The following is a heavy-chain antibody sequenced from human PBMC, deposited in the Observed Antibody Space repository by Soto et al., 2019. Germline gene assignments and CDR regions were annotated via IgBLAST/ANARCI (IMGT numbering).Heavy chain of an antibody. V-gene: IGHV1-69*01. D-gene: IGHD7-27*01. CDR1: GGTFSSYA. CDR3: ARDPLWGFRRYYGMDV. CDR2: IIPIFGTA. J-gene: IGHJ6*02. Sequence: QVQLVQSGAEVKKPGSSVKVSCKASGGTFSSYAISWVRQAPGQGLEWMGGIIPIFGTANYAQKFQGRGTITADESTSTAYMELSSLRSEDTAVYYCARDPLWGFRRYYGMDVWGQGTTVTVSS.